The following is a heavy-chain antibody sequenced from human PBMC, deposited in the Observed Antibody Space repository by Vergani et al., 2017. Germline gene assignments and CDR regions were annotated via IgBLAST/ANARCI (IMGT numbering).Heavy chain of an antibody. CDR1: GESIRSGSHY. D-gene: IGHD2-15*01. Sequence: QVQLQQWGAGLLKPSQTLSLTCTVSGESIRSGSHYWSWIRQPAGKGPEWIGHIHTGGSTDLNPSFKSRVSISVDTSKSQFSLKLNSVTVADTAVYYCARSRPYCTGGSCYSGWFDPWGQGTLVTVSS. J-gene: IGHJ5*02. CDR3: ARSRPYCTGGSCYSGWFDP. CDR2: IHTGGST. V-gene: IGHV4-61*02.